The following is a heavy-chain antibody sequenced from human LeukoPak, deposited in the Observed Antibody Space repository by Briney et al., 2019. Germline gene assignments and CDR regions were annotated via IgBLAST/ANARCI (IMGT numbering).Heavy chain of an antibody. D-gene: IGHD3-3*01. CDR1: GGTFSSYT. J-gene: IGHJ6*03. Sequence: SVKVSCTASGGTFSSYTISWVRQSPGQGLEWMGRIIPILGIANDAQKFQGRVTITADKSTSTAYMELSSLRSEDTAVYYCARRVFDFWSGQTSKYYYYYMDVWGKGTTVTVSS. CDR2: IIPILGIA. V-gene: IGHV1-69*02. CDR3: ARRVFDFWSGQTSKYYYYYMDV.